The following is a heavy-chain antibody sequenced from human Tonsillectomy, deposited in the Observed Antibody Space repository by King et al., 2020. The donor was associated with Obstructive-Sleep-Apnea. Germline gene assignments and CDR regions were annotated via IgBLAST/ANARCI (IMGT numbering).Heavy chain of an antibody. D-gene: IGHD3-16*01. CDR1: GGSISSFY. CDR3: ARLNGGN. V-gene: IGHV4-59*08. Sequence: VQLQESGPGLVKPSETLSLNCSVSGGSISSFYWSWLRQPPGKGLEWIGYSDYSGSTNYTPSLKSRVTISVDTAKNQFSLKLNSVTAADTADYYCARLNGGNWGQGTLVTVSS. CDR2: SDYSGST. J-gene: IGHJ4*02.